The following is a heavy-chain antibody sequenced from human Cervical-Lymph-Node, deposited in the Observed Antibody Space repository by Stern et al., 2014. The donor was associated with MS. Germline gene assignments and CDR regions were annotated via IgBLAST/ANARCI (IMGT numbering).Heavy chain of an antibody. CDR3: ARELRGGRSGHY. Sequence: QVQLEESGAEVKKPGASVKVSCKTSGYNFINYYMHWVRQAPGQGLEWMGRINPDVGVTDYAQKFQGRVTMTRDTSISTVYMELNRLTSDDTAVYFCARELRGGRSGHYWGQGSLVTVSA. CDR2: INPDVGVT. D-gene: IGHD1-26*01. J-gene: IGHJ4*02. V-gene: IGHV1-2*06. CDR1: GYNFINYY.